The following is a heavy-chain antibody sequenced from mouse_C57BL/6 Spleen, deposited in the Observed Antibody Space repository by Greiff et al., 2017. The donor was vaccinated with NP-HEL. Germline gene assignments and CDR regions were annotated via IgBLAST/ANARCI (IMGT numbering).Heavy chain of an antibody. V-gene: IGHV1-81*01. CDR3: ARSWAAQATGAMDY. Sequence: VKLQESGAELARPGASVKLSCKASGYTFTSYGISWVKQRTGQGLEWIGEIYPRSGNTYYNEKFKGKATLTADKSSSTAYMELRSLTSEDSAVYFCARSWAAQATGAMDYWGQGTSVTVSS. CDR2: IYPRSGNT. J-gene: IGHJ4*01. CDR1: GYTFTSYG. D-gene: IGHD3-2*02.